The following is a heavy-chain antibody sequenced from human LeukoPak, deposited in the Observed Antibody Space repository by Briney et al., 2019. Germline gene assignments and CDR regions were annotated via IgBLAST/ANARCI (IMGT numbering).Heavy chain of an antibody. V-gene: IGHV3-53*01. Sequence: PGGSLRLSCAASGFTFSSYAMSWVRQAPGKGLEWVSAVYSGGGTYYADSVKGRFTISRDNSKSTLYLQMNSLRAEDTAVYYCARAVSGSYPAFDYWGQGTLVTVSS. CDR1: GFTFSSYA. CDR3: ARAVSGSYPAFDY. CDR2: VYSGGGT. D-gene: IGHD3-10*01. J-gene: IGHJ4*02.